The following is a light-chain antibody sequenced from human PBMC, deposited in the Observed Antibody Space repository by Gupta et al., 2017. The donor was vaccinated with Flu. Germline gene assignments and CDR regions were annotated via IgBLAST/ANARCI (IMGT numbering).Light chain of an antibody. J-gene: IGKJ3*01. CDR2: DAS. V-gene: IGKV1-33*01. CDR3: QQYDNLPFT. Sequence: IQMTQFPSSLSASVGDRVTITCQASQDISNYLNWYQQKPGKAPKLLIYDASNLETGVPSRFSGSGSGTDFTFTISSLQPEDIATYYCQQYDNLPFTFGPGTKVDIK. CDR1: QDISNY.